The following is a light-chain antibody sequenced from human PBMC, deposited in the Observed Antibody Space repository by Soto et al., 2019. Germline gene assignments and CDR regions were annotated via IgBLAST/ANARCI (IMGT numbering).Light chain of an antibody. Sequence: DIQMTQSPSSLSASVGDRVTITCRASQDISVYLAWYQQKPGKVPKLLIYSASTLQSGVPSRFSGSGSGTDFTLTISTLQPEDVETYYWQQFNTAPLTCGEAPRLVIK. V-gene: IGKV1-27*01. CDR3: QQFNTAPLT. CDR2: SAS. J-gene: IGKJ5*01. CDR1: QDISVY.